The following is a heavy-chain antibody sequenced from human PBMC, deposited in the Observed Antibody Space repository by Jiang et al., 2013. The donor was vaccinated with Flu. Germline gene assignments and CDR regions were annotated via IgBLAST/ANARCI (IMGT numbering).Heavy chain of an antibody. D-gene: IGHD3-22*01. J-gene: IGHJ3*02. CDR3: ARSTMIVFWGAFDI. V-gene: IGHV4-59*01. CDR2: IYYSGST. CDR1: GGSISSYY. Sequence: GLVKPSETLSLTCTVSGGSISSYYWSWIRQPPGKGLEWIGYIYYSGSTNYNPSLKSRVTISVDTSKNQFSLKLSSVTAADTAVYYCARSTMIVFWGAFDIWGQGTMVTVSS.